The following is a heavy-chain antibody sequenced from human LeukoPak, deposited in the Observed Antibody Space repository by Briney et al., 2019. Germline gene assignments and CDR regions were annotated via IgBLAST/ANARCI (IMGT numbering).Heavy chain of an antibody. J-gene: IGHJ4*02. D-gene: IGHD3-22*01. Sequence: GGPLRLSCAAAGFTFSTYSMNWVRQAPGKGLEWVSYISSSSSTIYYADSVKGRFTISRDNAKNSLYLQMNSLRAEDTAVYYCARDPQLLSSSSGYYDYWGQGTLVTVSS. CDR1: GFTFSTYS. CDR2: ISSSSSTI. V-gene: IGHV3-48*04. CDR3: ARDPQLLSSSSGYYDY.